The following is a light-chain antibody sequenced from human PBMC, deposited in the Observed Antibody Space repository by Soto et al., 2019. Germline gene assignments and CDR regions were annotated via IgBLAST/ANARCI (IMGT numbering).Light chain of an antibody. V-gene: IGKV3-20*01. CDR3: QTYGKSTQNP. CDR1: QSVTSNY. J-gene: IGKJ2*01. Sequence: EIVLTQSPGTLSLSPGERATLSCRASQSVTSNYLAWYQQKPGQAPRLLIYGASSRATGIPDRFSGSGSGTDFNFTIRRLEAEDFAVYYCQTYGKSTQNPFGQGTKLEIK. CDR2: GAS.